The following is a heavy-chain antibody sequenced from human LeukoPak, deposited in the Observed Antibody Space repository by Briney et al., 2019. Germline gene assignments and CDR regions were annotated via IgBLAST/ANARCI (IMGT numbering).Heavy chain of an antibody. CDR2: ISGSGGST. Sequence: GGSLRLSCAASGFTFSSYAMSWVRQAPGKGLEWVSTISGSGGSTYYVDSVKGRFTISRDNSKNTLYLQMNSLRPEDTAVYYCARVDDLDAFDIWGQGTLVTVSS. CDR3: ARVDDLDAFDI. D-gene: IGHD2-2*03. J-gene: IGHJ3*02. V-gene: IGHV3-23*01. CDR1: GFTFSSYA.